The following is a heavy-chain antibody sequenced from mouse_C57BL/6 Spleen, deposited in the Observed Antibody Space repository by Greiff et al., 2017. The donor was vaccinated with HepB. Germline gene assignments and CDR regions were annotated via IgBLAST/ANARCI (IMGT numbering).Heavy chain of an antibody. J-gene: IGHJ1*03. CDR3: TRIYCDYDVYWYFDV. Sequence: EVHLVESGEGLVKPGGSLKLSCAASGFTFSSYAMSWVRQTPEKRLEWVAYISSGGDYIYYADTVKGRFTISRDKARNTLYLQMSSLKSEDTAMYYCTRIYCDYDVYWYFDVWGTGTTVTVSS. CDR1: GFTFSSYA. CDR2: ISSGGDYI. D-gene: IGHD2-4*01. V-gene: IGHV5-9-1*02.